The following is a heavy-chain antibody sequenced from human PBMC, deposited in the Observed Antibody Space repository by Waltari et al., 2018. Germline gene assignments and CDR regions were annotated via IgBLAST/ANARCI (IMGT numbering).Heavy chain of an antibody. CDR2: ISASGGRT. J-gene: IGHJ4*02. D-gene: IGHD6-19*01. CDR3: AKPPRVSGWYGTYDY. Sequence: EVQLLESGGDLVQPGGSLRLSCAASGFTFSDNAMSWVRQAPGKGLEWVSVISASGGRTYYPDSVNVRFTISRDNSKNTLYLQVNSLRAEYTAVFYCAKPPRVSGWYGTYDYWGQGTLVTVSS. V-gene: IGHV3-23*01. CDR1: GFTFSDNA.